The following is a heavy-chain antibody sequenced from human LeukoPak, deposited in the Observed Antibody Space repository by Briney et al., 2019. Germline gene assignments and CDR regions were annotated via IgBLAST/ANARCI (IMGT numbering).Heavy chain of an antibody. CDR3: ARKAQYNGHYPLDY. Sequence: GGSLRLSCAASGFIFSQYSMNWVRQAPGKGLEWVSGTSDRGDYTYYADSVKGRFTISRDSSKNTLFLQMNSLRAEDTALYFCARKAQYNGHYPLDYWGQGTLVTVSS. CDR2: TSDRGDYT. CDR1: GFIFSQYS. J-gene: IGHJ4*02. D-gene: IGHD1-7*01. V-gene: IGHV3-23*01.